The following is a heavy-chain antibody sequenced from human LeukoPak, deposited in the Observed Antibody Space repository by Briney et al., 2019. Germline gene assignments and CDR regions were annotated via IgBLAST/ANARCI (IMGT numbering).Heavy chain of an antibody. CDR2: IYTSGST. V-gene: IGHV4-61*02. D-gene: IGHD3-9*01. CDR1: GGSISSGSYY. CDR3: ARDVETGYDILTGYYGPLNYYYYMDV. Sequence: SETLSLTCTVSGGSISSGSYYWSWIRQPAGKGLEWIGRIYTSGSTNYNPSLKSRVTISVDTSKNQFSLKLSSVTAADTAVYYCARDVETGYDILTGYYGPLNYYYYMDVWGKGTTVTISS. J-gene: IGHJ6*03.